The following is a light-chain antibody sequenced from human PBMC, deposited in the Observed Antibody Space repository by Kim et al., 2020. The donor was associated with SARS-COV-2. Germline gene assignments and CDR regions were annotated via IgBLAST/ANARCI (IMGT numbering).Light chain of an antibody. Sequence: DIQMTQSPSTLSASVGDRVTITCRASENIDTYLAWYQQQPGRAPRLLIYLASNLENGVPSRCSGTGAGTEFSLSITSLQPDDVASYYCQHYSRFPYTFGQGTKLEI. CDR2: LAS. CDR1: ENIDTY. CDR3: QHYSRFPYT. V-gene: IGKV1-5*03. J-gene: IGKJ2*01.